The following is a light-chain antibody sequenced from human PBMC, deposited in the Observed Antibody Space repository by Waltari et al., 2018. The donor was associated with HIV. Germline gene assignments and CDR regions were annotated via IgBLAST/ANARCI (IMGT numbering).Light chain of an antibody. J-gene: IGLJ2*01. CDR2: RNN. Sequence: QSVLTQPPSASGTPGQRVTISCSGGSSNIGINHVYWYQQFPGTAPKLLIYRNNQRPSGVPDRFSGSKSGTSASLVISGLRSEDEADYYCAAWDDSLSGVFGGGTKVTVL. V-gene: IGLV1-47*01. CDR1: SSNIGINH. CDR3: AAWDDSLSGV.